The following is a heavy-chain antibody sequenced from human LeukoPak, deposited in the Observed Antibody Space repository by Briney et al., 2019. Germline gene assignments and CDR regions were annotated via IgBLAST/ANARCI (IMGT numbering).Heavy chain of an antibody. CDR1: GFTFSSYS. CDR2: ISCSSSYI. J-gene: IGHJ3*02. D-gene: IGHD4-17*01. V-gene: IGHV3-21*04. Sequence: KPGGSLRLSCAASGFTFSSYSMNWVRQAPGKGLGWVSSISCSSSYIYYADSVKGRFTISRDNAKNTLYLQMNSLRAEDTAVYYCAKHYGDYVPLYAFDIWGQGTMVTVSS. CDR3: AKHYGDYVPLYAFDI.